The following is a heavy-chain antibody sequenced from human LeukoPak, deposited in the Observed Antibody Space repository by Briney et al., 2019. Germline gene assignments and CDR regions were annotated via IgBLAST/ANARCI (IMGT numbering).Heavy chain of an antibody. J-gene: IGHJ4*02. CDR3: ARHYGSGSYYFDY. V-gene: IGHV4-39*07. Sequence: PSETLSLTCTVSGGSISSYYWGWIRQPPGKGLEWLGSIYYSGSTYYNPSLKSRVTISVDTSKNQFSLKLSSVTAADTAVYYCARHYGSGSYYFDYWGQGTLVTVSS. CDR1: GGSISSYY. CDR2: IYYSGST. D-gene: IGHD3-10*01.